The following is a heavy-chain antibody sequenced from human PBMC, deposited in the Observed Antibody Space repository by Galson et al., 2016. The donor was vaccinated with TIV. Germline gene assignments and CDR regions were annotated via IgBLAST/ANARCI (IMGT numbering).Heavy chain of an antibody. J-gene: IGHJ4*02. CDR2: ILGMFGTT. CDR1: GGTFSSYA. CDR3: ARARGYSGHEGNY. V-gene: IGHV1-69*13. Sequence: QSGAEVTNPGVSVKVSCKASGGTFSSYAFSWVRQAPGQGLEWMGRILGMFGTTNYAQKFQGRVTITADELTSTAYMELSSLRSEDTAMYYGARARGYSGHEGNYWGQGTLVTVSS. D-gene: IGHD5-12*01.